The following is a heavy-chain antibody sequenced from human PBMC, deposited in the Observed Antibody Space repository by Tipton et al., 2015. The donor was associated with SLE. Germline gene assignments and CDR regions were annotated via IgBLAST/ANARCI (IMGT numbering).Heavy chain of an antibody. Sequence: GSLRLSCAASGFTFSEYAMNWVRQAPGQGLEWVAGIHGGSQGTYYADSVKGRFTISRDNSKNTLSLQMNSLRVEDTAIYYCAKPYSSGYDYWGQGTLVTVSS. CDR3: AKPYSSGYDY. V-gene: IGHV3-23*01. D-gene: IGHD6-19*01. CDR1: GFTFSEYA. J-gene: IGHJ4*02. CDR2: IHGGSQGT.